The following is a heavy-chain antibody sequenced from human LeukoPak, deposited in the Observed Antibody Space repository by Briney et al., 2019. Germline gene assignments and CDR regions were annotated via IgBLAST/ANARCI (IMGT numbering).Heavy chain of an antibody. CDR1: GFTFSSYW. D-gene: IGHD3-22*01. V-gene: IGHV3-7*03. Sequence: HPGGSLRLSCAASGFTFSSYWMSWVRQAPGKGLEWVANIKQDGSEKYYVDSVKGRFTISRDNAKNSLYLQMNSLRAEDTAVYYCAKGGAYYYDSSGYFSIWGQGTMVTVSS. J-gene: IGHJ3*02. CDR3: AKGGAYYYDSSGYFSI. CDR2: IKQDGSEK.